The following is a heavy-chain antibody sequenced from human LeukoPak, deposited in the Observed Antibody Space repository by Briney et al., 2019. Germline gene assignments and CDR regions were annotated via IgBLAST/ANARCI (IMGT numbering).Heavy chain of an antibody. CDR2: IYYTGST. V-gene: IGHV4-59*01. J-gene: IGHJ4*02. Sequence: SETLSLTCTVSGGSISNYYWSWIRQPPGKGLEWIGYIYYTGSTNYNPSLKSRVTISVDTSKNQFSLKLSSVTAADTAVYYCARDNGSGLIDYWGQGTLVTVSS. CDR3: ARDNGSGLIDY. D-gene: IGHD6-19*01. CDR1: GGSISNYY.